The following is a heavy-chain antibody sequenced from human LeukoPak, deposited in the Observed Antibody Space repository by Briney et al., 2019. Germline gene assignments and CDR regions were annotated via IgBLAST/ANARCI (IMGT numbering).Heavy chain of an antibody. CDR2: IYPGDPNT. V-gene: IGHV5-51*01. CDR3: ARQIVATIKVFDY. J-gene: IGHJ4*02. Sequence: GESLKISCKGSGYSFTSYWIGWVRQMPGKGLEWMGIIYPGDPNTRYSPSFQGQVTISADKSISTAYLQWSSLKASDTAMYYCARQIVATIKVFDYWGQGTLVTVSS. D-gene: IGHD5-12*01. CDR1: GYSFTSYW.